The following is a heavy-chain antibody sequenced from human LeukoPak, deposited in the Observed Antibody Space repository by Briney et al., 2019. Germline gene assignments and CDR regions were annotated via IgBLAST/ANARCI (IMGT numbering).Heavy chain of an antibody. J-gene: IGHJ4*02. CDR2: IYYSGST. V-gene: IGHV4-59*01. Sequence: SETLSLTCTVSGGSISSYYWSWVRQPPGKGLEWIGYIYYSGSTNYNPSLKSRVTISVDTSKNQFSLKLSSVTAADTAVYYCAGSITMVRVDYWGQGTLVTVSS. CDR1: GGSISSYY. CDR3: AGSITMVRVDY. D-gene: IGHD3-10*01.